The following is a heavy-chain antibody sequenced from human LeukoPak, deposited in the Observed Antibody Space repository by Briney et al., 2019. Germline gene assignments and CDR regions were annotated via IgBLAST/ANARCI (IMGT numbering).Heavy chain of an antibody. CDR2: ISSSGSST. J-gene: IGHJ4*02. D-gene: IGHD6-6*01. CDR1: GFTFSNYW. CDR3: AKGDNTSYYFDS. Sequence: GGSLRLSCAASGFTFSNYWMHWVRQAPGKGLEWVSVISSSGSSTNYADFVKGRFTISRDNSKNTLYLQMSSLRAEDTAQCYCAKGDNTSYYFDSWGQGTLVTVSS. V-gene: IGHV3-23*01.